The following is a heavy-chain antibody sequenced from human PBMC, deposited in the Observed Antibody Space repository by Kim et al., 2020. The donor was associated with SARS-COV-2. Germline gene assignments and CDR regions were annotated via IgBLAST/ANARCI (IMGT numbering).Heavy chain of an antibody. CDR2: DGSYE. Sequence: DGSYEEYLDSVEGRFTIARDNDKNSLYLQMNSLGVEDTAVYYCAKESGAAWGQGTLVIVSS. V-gene: IGHV3-7*03. J-gene: IGHJ5*02. CDR3: AKESGAA.